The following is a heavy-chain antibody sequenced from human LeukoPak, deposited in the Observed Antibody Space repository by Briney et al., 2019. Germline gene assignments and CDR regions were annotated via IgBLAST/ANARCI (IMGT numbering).Heavy chain of an antibody. Sequence: ASVKVSCKACGGTFSSYAISWVRQAPGQGLEWMGGIIPIFGTANYAQKFQGRVTITADESTSTAYMELSSLRSEDTAVYYCARGDFWSGDYRDRGQGTLVTVSS. CDR1: GGTFSSYA. CDR3: ARGDFWSGDYRD. D-gene: IGHD3-3*01. CDR2: IIPIFGTA. J-gene: IGHJ4*02. V-gene: IGHV1-69*13.